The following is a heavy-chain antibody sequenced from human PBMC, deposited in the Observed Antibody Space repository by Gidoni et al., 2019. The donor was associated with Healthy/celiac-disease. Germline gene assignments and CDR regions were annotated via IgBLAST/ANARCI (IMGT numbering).Heavy chain of an antibody. D-gene: IGHD2-8*02. Sequence: QVQLVQSGAEVKKPGASVKVSCKASAYTFTGFYMHWVRPAPGQGLEWVGWINPNSGGTNYAQKFQGRVTMTRDTSISTAYMELSRLRSDDTAVDYCERDRTGSFDYWGQGTLVTVSS. J-gene: IGHJ4*02. V-gene: IGHV1-2*02. CDR3: ERDRTGSFDY. CDR2: INPNSGGT. CDR1: AYTFTGFY.